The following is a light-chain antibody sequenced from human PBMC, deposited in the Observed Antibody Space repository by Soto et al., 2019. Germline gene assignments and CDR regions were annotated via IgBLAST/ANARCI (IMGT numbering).Light chain of an antibody. CDR3: QQYGSSGT. Sequence: MVLTKSPGTLSLSPGQRATLSCRASQSVSNNYLAWYQQKPGQAPRLLIYGASNRATGIPDRFSGSGSGTDFTLTISRLEPEDFAVYYCQQYGSSGTFGQGTKAAIK. CDR2: GAS. J-gene: IGKJ1*01. CDR1: QSVSNNY. V-gene: IGKV3-20*01.